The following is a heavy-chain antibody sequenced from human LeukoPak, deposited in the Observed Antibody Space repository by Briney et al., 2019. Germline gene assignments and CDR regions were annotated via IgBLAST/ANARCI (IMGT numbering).Heavy chain of an antibody. Sequence: PSETLTLTCAVSGGSFSGYYWSWIRQPPGKGLEWIGSIYYSGSTYYNPSHMSRVTISVDTSKNQFSLELSSVSAADTAVYYCARPHCTNCVSGAFDIWGQGTMVTVSS. CDR2: IYYSGST. V-gene: IGHV4-39*01. D-gene: IGHD2-8*01. CDR3: ARPHCTNCVSGAFDI. J-gene: IGHJ3*02. CDR1: GGSFSGYY.